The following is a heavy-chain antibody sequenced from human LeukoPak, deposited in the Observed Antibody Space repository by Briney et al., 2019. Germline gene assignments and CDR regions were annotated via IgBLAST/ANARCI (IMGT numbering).Heavy chain of an antibody. V-gene: IGHV4-59*08. D-gene: IGHD2-15*01. Sequence: SSETLSLTCTVSGGSISSYYWSWIRQPPGKGLEWIGYIYYSGSTNYNPSLKSRVTISVDTSKNQFSLKLSSVTAADTAVYYCARAPLVVTGWYFDYWGQGTLVTVSS. CDR2: IYYSGST. J-gene: IGHJ4*02. CDR1: GGSISSYY. CDR3: ARAPLVVTGWYFDY.